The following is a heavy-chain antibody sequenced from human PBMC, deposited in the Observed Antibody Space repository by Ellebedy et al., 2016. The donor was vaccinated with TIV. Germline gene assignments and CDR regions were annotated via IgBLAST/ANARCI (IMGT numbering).Heavy chain of an antibody. Sequence: MPSETLSLTCTVSGGSISSYYWTWIRQPPGKGLEWIGYIYHNGKTNYNPSLKSRVTISVDTSKNQFSLKLSSVTAADTAVYYCARQYNYGTSGYYVDYWGQGTLLTVSS. J-gene: IGHJ4*02. V-gene: IGHV4-59*08. D-gene: IGHD3-22*01. CDR3: ARQYNYGTSGYYVDY. CDR1: GGSISSYY. CDR2: IYHNGKT.